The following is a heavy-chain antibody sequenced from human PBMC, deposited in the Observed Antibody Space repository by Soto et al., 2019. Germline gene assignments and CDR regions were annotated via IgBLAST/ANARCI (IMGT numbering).Heavy chain of an antibody. CDR2: LSGSGGST. Sequence: EVQLLESGGGLVQPGGSLRLSCAAAGFTFSNYALTWVRQSPGKGLEWVSTLSGSGGSTYYADSVRGRFTISRDNSKNTLFLQMRSLRAEGTAICYCARDWTGDTCPCLDVWGQGTTVSVSS. J-gene: IGHJ6*01. CDR3: ARDWTGDTCPCLDV. D-gene: IGHD3-3*01. V-gene: IGHV3-23*01. CDR1: GFTFSNYA.